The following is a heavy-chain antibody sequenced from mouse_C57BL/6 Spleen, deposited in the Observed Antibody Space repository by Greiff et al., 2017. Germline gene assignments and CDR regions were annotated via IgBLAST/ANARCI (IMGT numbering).Heavy chain of an antibody. V-gene: IGHV1-26*01. CDR1: GYTFTDYY. CDR2: INPNNGGT. J-gene: IGHJ2*01. CDR3: ARNYHGSSYYFDD. Sequence: EVQLQQSGPELVKPGASVKISCKASGYTFTDYYMNWVKQSHGKSLEWIGDINPNNGGTSYNQKFKGKATLTVDKSSSTAYMELRSLTSEDSAVYYCARNYHGSSYYFDDWGKGTTLTVSS. D-gene: IGHD1-1*01.